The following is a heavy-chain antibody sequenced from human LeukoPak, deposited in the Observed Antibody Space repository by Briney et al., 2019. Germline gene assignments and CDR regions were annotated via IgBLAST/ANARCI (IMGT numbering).Heavy chain of an antibody. D-gene: IGHD6-13*01. J-gene: IGHJ5*02. V-gene: IGHV1-46*01. CDR3: ASGAGMGIAAAGTNWFDP. Sequence: GASVKVSCKASGYTFTSYYMHWVRQAPGQGLEWMGIINPSGGSTSYAQKFQGRVTMTRDTSTSTVYMELSSLRSEDTAVYYCASGAGMGIAAAGTNWFDPWGQGTLVTVSS. CDR1: GYTFTSYY. CDR2: INPSGGST.